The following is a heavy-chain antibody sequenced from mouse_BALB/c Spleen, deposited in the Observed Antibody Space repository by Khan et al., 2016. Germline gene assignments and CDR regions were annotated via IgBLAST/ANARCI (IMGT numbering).Heavy chain of an antibody. CDR2: INPDSSTI. V-gene: IGHV4-1*02. CDR1: GFDFSRYW. D-gene: IGHD1-1*01. CDR3: AILYYCGCVDY. Sequence: EVKLLESGGGLVQPGGSLKLSCAASGFDFSRYWMNWVRQAPGKGLEWIGEINPDSSTINYTPSLKDKFIISRDNAKHTPYLQMRRVRSEFTALYYCAILYYCGCVDYWGQRTTLTVSS. J-gene: IGHJ2*01.